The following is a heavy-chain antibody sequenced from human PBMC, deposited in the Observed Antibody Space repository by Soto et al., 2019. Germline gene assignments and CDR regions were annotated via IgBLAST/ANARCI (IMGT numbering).Heavy chain of an antibody. CDR1: GGSFSGCY. D-gene: IGHD3-10*01. V-gene: IGHV4-34*01. Sequence: SDNRFLTCAVYGGSFSGCYWSWIRQPPGKGLEWIGEINHSGSTNYNPSLKSRVTISVDTSKNQFSLKLSSVTAADTAVYYCARGGVNMVRGVRKVRDYYFMDVWGKGTTVIVSS. CDR3: ARGGVNMVRGVRKVRDYYFMDV. CDR2: INHSGST. J-gene: IGHJ6*03.